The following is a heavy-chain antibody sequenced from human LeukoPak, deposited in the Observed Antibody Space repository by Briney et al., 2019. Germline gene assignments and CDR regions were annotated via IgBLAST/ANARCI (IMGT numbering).Heavy chain of an antibody. J-gene: IGHJ4*02. D-gene: IGHD3-10*01. CDR3: AKDLDSYGSGSYRPDY. CDR1: GFTFSSYG. V-gene: IGHV3-30*18. Sequence: GGSLRLSCAASGFTFSSYGMHWVRQAPGKGLEWVAVISYDGSNKYYADSVKGRFTISRDNSKNTLYLQMNSLRAEDTAVYYCAKDLDSYGSGSYRPDYWGQGTLVTVSS. CDR2: ISYDGSNK.